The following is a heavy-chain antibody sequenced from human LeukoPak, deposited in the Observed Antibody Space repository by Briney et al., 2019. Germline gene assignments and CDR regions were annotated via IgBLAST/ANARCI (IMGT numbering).Heavy chain of an antibody. CDR2: IIPLFGTA. V-gene: IGHV1-69*13. D-gene: IGHD2-2*01. CDR1: GGTFSSYA. CDR3: ARGLHQLTHNWFDP. J-gene: IGHJ5*02. Sequence: SVKVSCKASGGTFSSYAISWVRQAPGQGLEWMRGIIPLFGTANYAQKFQGRVTIPADESTSTAYMELSSLISEDTAVYYCARGLHQLTHNWFDPWGQGTLVTVSS.